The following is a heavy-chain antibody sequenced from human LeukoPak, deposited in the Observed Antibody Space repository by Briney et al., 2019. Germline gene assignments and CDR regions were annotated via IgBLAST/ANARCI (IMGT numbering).Heavy chain of an antibody. V-gene: IGHV3-48*03. CDR2: ISSSGSTI. CDR3: ARDSSLDCSSTSCYAGDNWFDP. Sequence: GGSLRLSCAASGFTFSSYEMNWVRQAPGKGLGWVSYISSSGSTIYYADSVKGRFTISRDNAKNSLYLQMNSLRAEDTAVYYCARDSSLDCSSTSCYAGDNWFDPWGQGTLVTVSS. J-gene: IGHJ5*02. CDR1: GFTFSSYE. D-gene: IGHD2-2*01.